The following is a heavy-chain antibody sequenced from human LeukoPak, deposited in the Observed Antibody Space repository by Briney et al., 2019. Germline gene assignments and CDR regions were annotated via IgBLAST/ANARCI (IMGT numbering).Heavy chain of an antibody. D-gene: IGHD3-22*01. Sequence: ASVKVSCKVSGYTLTELSVHWVRQAPGKGLEWMGGVDPEDDETFYAQEFQGRVTMTEDTSTHTAYMELSSLRSEDTAVYYCATPAPSHYYDLRYYFDYWGQGTLVTVSS. J-gene: IGHJ4*02. V-gene: IGHV1-24*01. CDR3: ATPAPSHYYDLRYYFDY. CDR1: GYTLTELS. CDR2: VDPEDDET.